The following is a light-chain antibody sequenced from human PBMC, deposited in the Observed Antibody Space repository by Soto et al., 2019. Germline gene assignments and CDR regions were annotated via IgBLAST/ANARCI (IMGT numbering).Light chain of an antibody. CDR1: QTIRGY. CDR3: QQANSFPLT. Sequence: DIQMTQSPSSLSASVGDRVTITCRASQTIRGYLNWFQQKPGKAPKLLIYGVSSLHSGVPSRFSGSGSGADFTLTITSLQPEDFATYYCQQANSFPLTFGGGTKV. V-gene: IGKV1-39*01. CDR2: GVS. J-gene: IGKJ4*01.